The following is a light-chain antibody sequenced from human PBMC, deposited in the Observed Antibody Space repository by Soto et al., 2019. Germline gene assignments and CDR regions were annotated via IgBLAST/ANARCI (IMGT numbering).Light chain of an antibody. J-gene: IGKJ5*01. CDR2: GAS. CDR3: QQYNNWAPVT. CDR1: QSVSIN. Sequence: ETVMTQSPATLSVSPGEGATLSCRASQSVSINLAWYQQKPGQAPRLLIYGASTRATSILARFSGSRCGTEFTLIIISMQSEDFAAYYCQQYNNWAPVTFGQGTLLEIK. V-gene: IGKV3-15*01.